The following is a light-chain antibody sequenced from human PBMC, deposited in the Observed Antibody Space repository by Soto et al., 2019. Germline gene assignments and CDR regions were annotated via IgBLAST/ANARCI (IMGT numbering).Light chain of an antibody. Sequence: QSVLTQPPSVSAAPGQKVTISCSGSSSKIGRNYVSWYQHLPGTAPKLLIYDNDKRPSGIPDRFSGSKSGTSATLGITGLQTGDEADYYCGAWDNSLSVVVFGGGTKLTVL. CDR2: DND. CDR1: SSKIGRNY. V-gene: IGLV1-51*01. CDR3: GAWDNSLSVVV. J-gene: IGLJ2*01.